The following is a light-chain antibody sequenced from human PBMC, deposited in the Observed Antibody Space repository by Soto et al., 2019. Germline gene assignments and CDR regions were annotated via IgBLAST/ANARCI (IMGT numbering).Light chain of an antibody. J-gene: IGKJ2*01. Sequence: EIVLTQSPGTLSLSPGERATLSCRASQSVTSNYLAWYQQKPGQAPRLLIYGASGRAARIPDRFSGSGSGTDFTLTISRLEPEDFAVYYCQQYGSSPLYIFGQGTKLEI. V-gene: IGKV3-20*01. CDR2: GAS. CDR1: QSVTSNY. CDR3: QQYGSSPLYI.